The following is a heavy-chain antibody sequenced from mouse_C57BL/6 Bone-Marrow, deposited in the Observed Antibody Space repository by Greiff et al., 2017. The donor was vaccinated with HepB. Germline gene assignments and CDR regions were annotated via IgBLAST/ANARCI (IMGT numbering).Heavy chain of an antibody. J-gene: IGHJ4*01. Sequence: QVQLQQPGAELVRPGSSVKLSCKASGYTFTSYWMHWVKQRPIQGLEWIGNIDPSDSETHYNQKFKDKATLTVDKSSSTAYMQLSSLTSEDSAVYYCARVPAQAIDYYAMDYGGRGTAVTVSS. CDR3: ARVPAQAIDYYAMDY. V-gene: IGHV1-52*01. CDR1: GYTFTSYW. D-gene: IGHD3-2*02. CDR2: IDPSDSET.